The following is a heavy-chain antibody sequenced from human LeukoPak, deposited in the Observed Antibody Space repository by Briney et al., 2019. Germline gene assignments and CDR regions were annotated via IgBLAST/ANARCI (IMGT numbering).Heavy chain of an antibody. CDR1: GFXFSSYG. CDR2: ISYDGSNK. D-gene: IGHD6-19*01. CDR3: AKDRGSSGWFDY. V-gene: IGHV3-30*18. Sequence: GGSLRLSCGGSGFXFSSYGIHWVRQAPGKGLEWVAVISYDGSNKYYADSVKGRFTTSRDNSKHTLYLQMNSLRAEDTAMYYCAKDRGSSGWFDYWGQGTLVTVSS. J-gene: IGHJ4*02.